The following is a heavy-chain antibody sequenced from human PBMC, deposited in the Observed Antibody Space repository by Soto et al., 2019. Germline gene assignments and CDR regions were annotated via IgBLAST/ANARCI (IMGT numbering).Heavy chain of an antibody. J-gene: IGHJ3*01. CDR1: VFPSSG. D-gene: IGHD2-8*01. CDR2: ISTHNGNT. Sequence: QDQLVQSGAEVKKPGASVKVSCKASVFPSSGISWVRQAPGKGLEWTGWISTHNGNTIYAQKFQGRVIMTIDTSTTTVYMELRSLRPDDTAVYLCAREGILVLFDAYDLWGQGTMVTVSS. V-gene: IGHV1-18*04. CDR3: AREGILVLFDAYDL.